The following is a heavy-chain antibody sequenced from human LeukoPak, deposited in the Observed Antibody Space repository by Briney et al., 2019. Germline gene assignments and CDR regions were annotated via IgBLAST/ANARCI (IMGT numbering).Heavy chain of an antibody. Sequence: GGSLRLSCAASGFTFSSYTMNWVRQAPGEGLEWVSYISRSGSTIYYADSLKGRFTISRDSGKNSLYVYMNRLRAEDRAVYYCARAPGRLRGIIITPLYYFDYWGQGTLVPSPQ. CDR3: ARAPGRLRGIIITPLYYFDY. CDR2: ISRSGSTI. J-gene: IGHJ4*02. D-gene: IGHD3-10*01. V-gene: IGHV3-48*01. CDR1: GFTFSSYT.